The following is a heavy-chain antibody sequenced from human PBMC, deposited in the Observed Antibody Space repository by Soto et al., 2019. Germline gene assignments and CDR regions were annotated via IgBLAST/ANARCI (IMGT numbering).Heavy chain of an antibody. J-gene: IGHJ4*02. V-gene: IGHV4-59*08. CDR1: GGSISSYY. D-gene: IGHD3-9*01. CDR2: IYYSGST. CDR3: ARTTKYYDILTGYSAYFDY. Sequence: SETLSLTCTVSGGSISSYYWSWIRQPPGKGLEWIGYIYYSGSTNYNPSLKSRVTISVDTSKNQFSLKLSSVTAADTAVYYCARTTKYYDILTGYSAYFDYWGQGTLVTSPQ.